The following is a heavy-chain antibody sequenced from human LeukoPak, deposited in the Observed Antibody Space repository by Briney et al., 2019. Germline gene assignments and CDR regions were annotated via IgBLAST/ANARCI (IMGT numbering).Heavy chain of an antibody. CDR3: AKDSGSYSADY. Sequence: ASVKVSCKASGYTFTSYAMNWVRQAPGQGLEWVGIINPSDGDRRNAQKFQGRVTMTRDTSTSTVYMELSSLRSEDTAVYYCAKDSGSYSADYWGQGTLVTVSS. CDR1: GYTFTSYA. V-gene: IGHV1-46*01. CDR2: INPSDGDR. J-gene: IGHJ4*02. D-gene: IGHD3-10*01.